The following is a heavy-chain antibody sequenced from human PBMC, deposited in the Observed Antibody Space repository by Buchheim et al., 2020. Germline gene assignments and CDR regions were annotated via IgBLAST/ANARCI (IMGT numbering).Heavy chain of an antibody. CDR1: GGSISSYY. Sequence: QVQLQESGPGLVKPSETLSLTCTVSGGSISSYYWSWIRQPPGKGLEWIGYIYYSGSTNYNPSLKSRVTISVDTSKNQFSLKLSSVTAADTAVYYCARLTVRRDCSSTSCYRTYYYNGMDVWGQGTT. CDR3: ARLTVRRDCSSTSCYRTYYYNGMDV. J-gene: IGHJ6*02. CDR2: IYYSGST. V-gene: IGHV4-59*08. D-gene: IGHD2-2*01.